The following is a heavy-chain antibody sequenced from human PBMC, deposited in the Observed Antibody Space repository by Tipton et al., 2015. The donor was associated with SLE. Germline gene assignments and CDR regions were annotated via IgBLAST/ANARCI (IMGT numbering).Heavy chain of an antibody. J-gene: IGHJ5*02. CDR2: INHSGST. V-gene: IGHV4-34*01. CDR1: GGSFSGYY. Sequence: TLSLTCAVYGGSFSGYYWSWIRQPPGKGLEWIGEINHSGSTNYNPSLKSRVTMSVDTSKNQFSLKLSSVTAADTAVYYCARGIVVVIMDWFDPWGQGTLVTVSS. CDR3: ARGIVVVIMDWFDP. D-gene: IGHD3-22*01.